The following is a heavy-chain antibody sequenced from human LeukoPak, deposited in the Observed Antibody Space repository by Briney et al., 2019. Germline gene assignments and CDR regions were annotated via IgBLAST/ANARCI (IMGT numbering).Heavy chain of an antibody. CDR1: GFTFDDYA. CDR2: ISWDGGST. V-gene: IGHV3-43D*04. D-gene: IGHD3-3*01. CDR3: AKDGGSDFWSGYPLDY. J-gene: IGHJ4*02. Sequence: GGSLRLSCAASGFTFDDYAMHWVRQAPGKGLEWVSLISWDGGSTYYADSVKGRFTISRDNSENSLYLQMNSLRAEDTALYYCAKDGGSDFWSGYPLDYWGQGTLVTVSS.